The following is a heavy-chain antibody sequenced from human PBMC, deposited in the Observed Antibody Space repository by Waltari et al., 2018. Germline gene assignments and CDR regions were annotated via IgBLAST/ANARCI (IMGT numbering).Heavy chain of an antibody. J-gene: IGHJ4*02. CDR1: AYSFTGTS. Sequence: QVQLVPSADAVPKPSASVTVSFMDSAYSFTGTSMTWVREAPGQWLGWMGWKNLNSGGTNYSQKFQDRVTMTRDTFISTAYMEMSRLRSDDTAVNYCARAAQKQARHHEDYYCDYWGQGTLVTVSS. D-gene: IGHD6-13*01. CDR3: ARAAQKQARHHEDYYCDY. V-gene: IGHV1-2*02. CDR2: KNLNSGGT.